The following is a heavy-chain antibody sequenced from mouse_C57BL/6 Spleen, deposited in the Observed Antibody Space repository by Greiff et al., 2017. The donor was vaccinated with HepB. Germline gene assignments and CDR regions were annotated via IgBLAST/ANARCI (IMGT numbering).Heavy chain of an antibody. CDR1: GFTFSSYA. J-gene: IGHJ1*03. D-gene: IGHD1-1*01. V-gene: IGHV5-9-1*02. CDR2: ISSGGDYI. CDR3: TRDKDYGSSWYFDV. Sequence: EVNVVESGEGLVKPGGSLKLSCAASGFTFSSYAMSWVRQTPEKRLEWVAYISSGGDYIYYADTVKGRFTISRDNARNTVYLQMSSLKSEDTAMYYCTRDKDYGSSWYFDVWGTGTTVTVSS.